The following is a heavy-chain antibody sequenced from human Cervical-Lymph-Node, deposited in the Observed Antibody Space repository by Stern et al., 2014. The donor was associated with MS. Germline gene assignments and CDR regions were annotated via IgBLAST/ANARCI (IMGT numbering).Heavy chain of an antibody. D-gene: IGHD6-19*01. Sequence: VQLVQSGAEVKTPGASVKLSCKASGYTFTSYYMNWVRQAPGQGLEWMGIINPSGGSTSYAQNFQGRVTVTRDTSTSTVYMELSSLRSEDTAVYYCAREVAGHRLGMMDVWGQGTSVTVSS. CDR1: GYTFTSYY. J-gene: IGHJ6*02. V-gene: IGHV1-46*01. CDR3: AREVAGHRLGMMDV. CDR2: INPSGGST.